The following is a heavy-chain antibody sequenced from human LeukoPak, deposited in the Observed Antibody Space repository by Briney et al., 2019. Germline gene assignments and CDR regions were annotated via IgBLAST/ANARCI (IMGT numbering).Heavy chain of an antibody. J-gene: IGHJ4*02. D-gene: IGHD2-2*01. Sequence: GGSLRLSCAASGFTFSSYAMSWVRQAPGKGLEWVSAISGSGGSTYYADSVKGRFTISRDNSKNTLYVQMNSLRAEDTAVYYCASRIRYCSSTSCLDYWGQGTLVTVSS. CDR2: ISGSGGST. V-gene: IGHV3-23*01. CDR3: ASRIRYCSSTSCLDY. CDR1: GFTFSSYA.